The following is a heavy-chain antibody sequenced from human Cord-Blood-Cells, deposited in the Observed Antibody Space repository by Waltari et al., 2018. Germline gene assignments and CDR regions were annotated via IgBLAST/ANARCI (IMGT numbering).Heavy chain of an antibody. CDR2: IKSKTDGGTT. D-gene: IGHD2-21*01. Sequence: EVQLVESGGGLVKPGGSLRLSCAASGFTFSNAWMSWVRQAPGKGLEWVGRIKSKTDGGTTDYAAPVKGRFTISRDDSKNTLYLQMNSLKTEDTAVYYCTTDSYCGGDCYYYYYGMDVWGQGTTVTVSS. CDR1: GFTFSNAW. V-gene: IGHV3-15*01. J-gene: IGHJ6*02. CDR3: TTDSYCGGDCYYYYYGMDV.